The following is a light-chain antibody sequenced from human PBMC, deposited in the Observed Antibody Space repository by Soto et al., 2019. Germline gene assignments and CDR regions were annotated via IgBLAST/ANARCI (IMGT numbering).Light chain of an antibody. CDR2: DAS. CDR1: QSVSSY. CDR3: LQRSNWPSL. Sequence: EIVLTQSPATLSLSPGERATLSCRASQSVSSYLAWYQQKPGEAPRLLIYDASNRATGIPVRFSGSGSGTDFTLTISSLEPEDFAVYYCLQRSNWPSLFGQGTRLEIK. J-gene: IGKJ5*01. V-gene: IGKV3-11*01.